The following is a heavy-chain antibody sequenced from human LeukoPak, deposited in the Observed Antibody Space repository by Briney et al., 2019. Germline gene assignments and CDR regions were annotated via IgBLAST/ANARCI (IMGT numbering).Heavy chain of an antibody. V-gene: IGHV3-21*01. CDR3: ARADSSSWSQHFDY. D-gene: IGHD6-13*01. Sequence: GGSLRLSCAASGFDFNNFAMTWVRQAPGKGLEWVSSISSSSSYIYYADSVKGRFTISRDNAKNSLYLQMNSLRAEDTAVYYCARADSSSWSQHFDYWGQGTLVTVSS. CDR2: ISSSSSYI. CDR1: GFDFNNFA. J-gene: IGHJ4*02.